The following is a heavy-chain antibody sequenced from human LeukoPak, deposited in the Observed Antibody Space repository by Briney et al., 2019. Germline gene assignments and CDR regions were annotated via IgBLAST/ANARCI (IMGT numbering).Heavy chain of an antibody. CDR2: IYHSGST. CDR3: ARDGLGFGELSVDY. Sequence: PSQTLSLTCTVSGGSISSGGYYWSWIRQPPGKGLEWIGYIYHSGSTYYNPSLKSRVTISVDRSKNQFSLKLSSVTAADTAVYYCARDGLGFGELSVDYWGQGTLVTVSS. V-gene: IGHV4-30-2*01. J-gene: IGHJ4*02. D-gene: IGHD3-10*01. CDR1: GGSISSGGYY.